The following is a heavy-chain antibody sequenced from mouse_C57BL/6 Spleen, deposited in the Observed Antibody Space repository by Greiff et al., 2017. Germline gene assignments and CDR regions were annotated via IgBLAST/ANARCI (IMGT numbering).Heavy chain of an antibody. D-gene: IGHD2-12*01. Sequence: VKLQQPGAELVKPGASVKMSCKASGYTFTSYWITWVKQRPGQGLEWIGDIYPGSGSTNYNEKFKSKATLTVDTSSSTAYMQLSSLTSEDAAVYYCARGDYKGSWFAYWGQGTLVTVSA. V-gene: IGHV1-55*01. CDR1: GYTFTSYW. CDR2: IYPGSGST. CDR3: ARGDYKGSWFAY. J-gene: IGHJ3*01.